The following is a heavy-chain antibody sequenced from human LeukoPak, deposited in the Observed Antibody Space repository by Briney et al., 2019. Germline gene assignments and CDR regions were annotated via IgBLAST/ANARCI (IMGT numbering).Heavy chain of an antibody. CDR3: AKMRRGWGHFDS. J-gene: IGHJ4*02. CDR1: GFTFSTYP. V-gene: IGHV3-23*01. D-gene: IGHD6-19*01. CDR2: ISGSGGAT. Sequence: GGSLRLSCAASGFTFSTYPMSWVRQAPGKGLEWVSHISGSGGATFYADSVRGRFTLSRDNSGNRVHMQMNSLTAEDTAIYYCAKMRRGWGHFDSWGQGVLVTVSS.